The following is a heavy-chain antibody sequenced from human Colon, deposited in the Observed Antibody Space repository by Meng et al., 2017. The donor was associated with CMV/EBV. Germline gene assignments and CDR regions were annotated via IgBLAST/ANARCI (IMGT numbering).Heavy chain of an antibody. CDR3: ARDQGWFDP. J-gene: IGHJ5*02. V-gene: IGHV3-53*01. Sequence: GGSLRLSCAASGFTVSTVNMNWVRQAPGKGLEWVSVIYSGGNTGYADSVKGRFTISRDNSKNTLDLQMNSLRAEDTAVYYCARDQGWFDPWGQGTLVTVSS. CDR2: IYSGGNT. CDR1: GFTVSTVN.